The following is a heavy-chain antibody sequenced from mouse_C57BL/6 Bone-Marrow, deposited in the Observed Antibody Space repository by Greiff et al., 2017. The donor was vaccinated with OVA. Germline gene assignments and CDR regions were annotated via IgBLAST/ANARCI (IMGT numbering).Heavy chain of an antibody. V-gene: IGHV5-4*01. J-gene: IGHJ2*01. Sequence: EVQRVESGGGLVKPGGSLKLSCAASGFTFSSYAMSWVRQTPEKRLEWVATISDGGSYTYYPDNVKGRFTISRDNAKNNLYLQMSHLKSEDTAMYYCARVATVVADYWGQGTTLTGSS. CDR3: ARVATVVADY. D-gene: IGHD1-1*01. CDR2: ISDGGSYT. CDR1: GFTFSSYA.